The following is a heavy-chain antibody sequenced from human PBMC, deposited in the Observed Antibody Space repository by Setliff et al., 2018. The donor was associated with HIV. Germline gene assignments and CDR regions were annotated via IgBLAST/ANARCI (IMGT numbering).Heavy chain of an antibody. CDR2: IHYSGST. CDR3: ARAGTSTPQSFDH. V-gene: IGHV4-39*07. D-gene: IGHD2-2*01. CDR1: GGSISDSSYY. Sequence: SETLSLTCTVSGGSISDSSYYWGWIRQSPGKGLEWIASIHYSGSTYYNPSLRSRVTVSVDTSKSQFSLKLRSLTAADTAVYSCARAGTSTPQSFDHWGQGTLVTSPQ. J-gene: IGHJ4*02.